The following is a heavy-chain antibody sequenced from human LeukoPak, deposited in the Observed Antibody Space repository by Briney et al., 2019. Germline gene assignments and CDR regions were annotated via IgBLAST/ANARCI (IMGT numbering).Heavy chain of an antibody. CDR3: ARDPRTIPFDY. CDR2: INPNSGGT. J-gene: IGHJ4*02. CDR1: GYTFTDYY. V-gene: IGHV1-2*02. Sequence: GASVKVSCKAYGYTFTDYYMHWVRQAPGQGLEWMGWINPNSGGTNYAQKFQGRVTMTRDTSISTAYMELSRLRSDDTAVYHCARDPRTIPFDYWGQGTLVTVSS. D-gene: IGHD1-1*01.